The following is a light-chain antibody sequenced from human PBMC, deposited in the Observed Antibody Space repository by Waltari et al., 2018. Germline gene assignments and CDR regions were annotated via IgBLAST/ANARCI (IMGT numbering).Light chain of an antibody. J-gene: IGKJ1*01. V-gene: IGKV1-5*03. CDR2: KAS. CDR1: QNINNW. CDR3: QQYGGYPWT. Sequence: DIQMTQSPSTLSASLGDRVTITCRASQNINNWVAWYQQKPGKAPNLLIYKASSLESGVPSRCSGRGSGAEFTLTISSLQPDDSATYYCQQYGGYPWTFGQGTKVEIK.